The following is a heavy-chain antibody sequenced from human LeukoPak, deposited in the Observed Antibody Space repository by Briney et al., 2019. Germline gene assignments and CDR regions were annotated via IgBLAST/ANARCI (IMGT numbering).Heavy chain of an antibody. CDR3: ARGRTSHYYGSGSYPLFDN. CDR1: RFTVSSNY. D-gene: IGHD3-10*01. CDR2: IYTDGST. V-gene: IGHV3-66*01. J-gene: IGHJ4*02. Sequence: GGSLRLSCAASRFTVSSNYMSWVRQAPGKGLEWVSVIYTDGSTEYADSVKGRFTISRDNSKNTLFLQMNSLRAEDTAVYYCARGRTSHYYGSGSYPLFDNWGRGTLVTVSS.